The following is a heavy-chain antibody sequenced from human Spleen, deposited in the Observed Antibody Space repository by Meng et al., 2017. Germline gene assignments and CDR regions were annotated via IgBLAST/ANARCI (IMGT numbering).Heavy chain of an antibody. V-gene: IGHV4-59*01. D-gene: IGHD6-19*01. Sequence: SETLSLTCTVSGGSINTYTWSWIRQPPGKGLEWIGYIYYSGSTNYNPSLKSRVTISVDTSKNQFSLKLSSVTAADTAVYYCAALIAVAGTFDYWGQGTLVTVSS. CDR3: AALIAVAGTFDY. CDR2: IYYSGST. CDR1: GGSINTYT. J-gene: IGHJ4*02.